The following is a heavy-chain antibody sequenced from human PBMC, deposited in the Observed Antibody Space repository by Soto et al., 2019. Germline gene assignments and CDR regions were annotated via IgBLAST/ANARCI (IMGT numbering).Heavy chain of an antibody. CDR1: GFTFSSYA. CDR3: ARVIMGAMVHAFEI. J-gene: IGHJ3*02. Sequence: EVQLLESGGDLVQPGGSPRLSCAASGFTFSSYAVNWVRQAPGKGLEWVSAINGGSSTTYYADSVKGRFTISRDNSRNTLYLQMNSLRAEDTAIYYCARVIMGAMVHAFEIWGQGTMVAVSS. D-gene: IGHD1-26*01. V-gene: IGHV3-23*01. CDR2: INGGSSTT.